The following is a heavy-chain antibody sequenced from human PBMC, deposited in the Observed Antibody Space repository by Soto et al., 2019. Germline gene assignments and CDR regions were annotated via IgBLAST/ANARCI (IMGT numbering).Heavy chain of an antibody. V-gene: IGHV1-18*01. CDR2: ISAYNGNT. CDR3: ARGYCSSTSCSMVPFDP. D-gene: IGHD2-2*01. Sequence: ASVKVSCKASGYTFTSYGISWVRQAPGQGLEWMGWISAYNGNTNYAQKLQGRVTMTTDTSTSTAYMELRSLRSDDTAVYYCARGYCSSTSCSMVPFDPWGQGTLVTVSS. CDR1: GYTFTSYG. J-gene: IGHJ5*02.